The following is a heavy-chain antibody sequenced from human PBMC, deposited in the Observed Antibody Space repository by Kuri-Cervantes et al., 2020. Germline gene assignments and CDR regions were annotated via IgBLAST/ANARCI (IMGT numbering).Heavy chain of an antibody. J-gene: IGHJ3*02. D-gene: IGHD6-19*01. CDR3: ARGERIAVAGRDAFDI. CDR2: ISAYNGNT. V-gene: IGHV1-18*01. CDR1: GYTFTSYG. Sequence: ASVKVSCKASGYTFTSYGISWVRQAPGQGLEWMGWISAYNGNTNYAQKLQGRVTMTTDTSTSTAYMELRSLRSEDTAVYYCARGERIAVAGRDAFDIWGQGTMVTISS.